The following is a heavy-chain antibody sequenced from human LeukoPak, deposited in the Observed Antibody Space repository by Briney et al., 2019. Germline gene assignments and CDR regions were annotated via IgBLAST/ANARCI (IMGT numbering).Heavy chain of an antibody. CDR2: IYYSGST. CDR1: GGSFSGYY. V-gene: IGHV4-59*08. D-gene: IGHD5-18*01. CDR3: ARTSKQLWLDY. Sequence: PSETLSLTCAVYGGSFSGYYWSWIRQPPGKGLEWIGYIYYSGSTNYNPSLKSRVTISVDTSKNQFSLKLSSVTAADTAVYYCARTSKQLWLDYWGQGTLVTVSS. J-gene: IGHJ4*02.